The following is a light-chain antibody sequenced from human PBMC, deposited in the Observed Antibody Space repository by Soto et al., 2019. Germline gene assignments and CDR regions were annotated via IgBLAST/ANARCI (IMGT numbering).Light chain of an antibody. J-gene: IGKJ4*01. CDR2: GAS. CDR1: QSVSSSY. Sequence: EVVTTQSPATLSVSPGERATLSCRASQSVSSSYLAWYQQKPGQAPRLLIYGASSRATGIPDRFSGSGSGTDFTLTISRLEPEDFAVYYCQQYGSSPGFTFGGGTKVDIK. CDR3: QQYGSSPGFT. V-gene: IGKV3-20*01.